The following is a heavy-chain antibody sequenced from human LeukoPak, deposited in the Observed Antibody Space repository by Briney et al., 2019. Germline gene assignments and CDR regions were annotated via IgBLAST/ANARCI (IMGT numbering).Heavy chain of an antibody. D-gene: IGHD4-17*01. Sequence: ASMKVSCKASGYTFTSYGISWVRQAPGQGLEWMGWISAYNGNTNYAQKLQGRVTMTTDTSTSTAYMELRSLRSDDTAVYYCARDRFMTTVTTNPIDYWGQGTLVTVSS. CDR2: ISAYNGNT. CDR3: ARDRFMTTVTTNPIDY. J-gene: IGHJ4*02. V-gene: IGHV1-18*01. CDR1: GYTFTSYG.